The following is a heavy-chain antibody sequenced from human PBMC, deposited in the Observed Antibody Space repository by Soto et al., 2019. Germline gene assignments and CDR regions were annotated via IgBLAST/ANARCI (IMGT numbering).Heavy chain of an antibody. CDR2: INSDGSST. Sequence: GGSLRLSCAASGFTFSSYWMHWVRQAPGKGLVWVSRINSDGSSTSYADSVKGRFTISRDNAKNTLYLQMNSLRAEDTAVYYCARDSGIVDTRRYFDYWGQGTLVTVSS. V-gene: IGHV3-74*01. J-gene: IGHJ4*01. D-gene: IGHD3-10*01. CDR1: GFTFSSYW. CDR3: ARDSGIVDTRRYFDY.